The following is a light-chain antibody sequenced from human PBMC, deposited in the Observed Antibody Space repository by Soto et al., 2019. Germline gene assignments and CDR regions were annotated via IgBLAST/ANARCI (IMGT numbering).Light chain of an antibody. CDR1: QTINSNY. CDR2: GAS. J-gene: IGKJ5*01. Sequence: EIVLTQSPGTLSLSPGERATLSCRASQTINSNYLVWFQQKPGQAPRLLIYGASSRATGIPDRFSGSGSGTDFTLTISSLEPEDFAVYYCQQRSNWPITFGQGTRLEIK. CDR3: QQRSNWPIT. V-gene: IGKV3D-20*02.